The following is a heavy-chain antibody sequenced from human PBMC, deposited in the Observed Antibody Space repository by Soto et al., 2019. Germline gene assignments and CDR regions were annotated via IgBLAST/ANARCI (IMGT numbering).Heavy chain of an antibody. V-gene: IGHV3-23*01. CDR3: AKRSSSATFDY. CDR2: ISGSDDST. Sequence: EVQLLESGGGLVQPGGSLRLSCAASGFTFSSYAMSWVRQAPGKVLEWVSVISGSDDSTYYADSVKGRFTISRDNSKNTLYLQMNRLRAEYTAVYYCAKRSSSATFDYWGQGTLVTVSS. CDR1: GFTFSSYA. D-gene: IGHD6-6*01. J-gene: IGHJ4*02.